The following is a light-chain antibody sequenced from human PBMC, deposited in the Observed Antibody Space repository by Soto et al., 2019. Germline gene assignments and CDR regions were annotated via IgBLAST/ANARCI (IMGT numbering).Light chain of an antibody. CDR2: DVS. CDR1: SSDVGGYNY. Sequence: QSALTQPASVSGSPGHSIAISRTGTSSDVGGYNYVSWYQQHPGKAPKLMVYDVSNRPSGVSNRFSGSKSGNTASLTISGLQAEDEADYYCSSYTSSSTYVFGTGTKLTVL. V-gene: IGLV2-14*01. CDR3: SSYTSSSTYV. J-gene: IGLJ1*01.